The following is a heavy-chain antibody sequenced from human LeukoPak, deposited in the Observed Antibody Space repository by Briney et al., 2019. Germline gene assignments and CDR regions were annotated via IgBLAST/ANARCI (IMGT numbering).Heavy chain of an antibody. V-gene: IGHV3-7*01. CDR2: IKQDGSEK. D-gene: IGHD4/OR15-4a*01. CDR3: AREMLPRPYYYYYMDV. CDR1: GFTFSRYW. J-gene: IGHJ6*03. Sequence: GGSPRLSCAASGFTFSRYWMSWVRQAPGKGLEWVANIKQDGSEKYYMDSVKGRFTISRDNDKNSLYLQMNSLRAEDTAVYYCAREMLPRPYYYYYMDVWGKGTTVTVSS.